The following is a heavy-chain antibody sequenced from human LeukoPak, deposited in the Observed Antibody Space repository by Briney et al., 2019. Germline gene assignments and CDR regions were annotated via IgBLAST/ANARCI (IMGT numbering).Heavy chain of an antibody. Sequence: SETLSLTCAVYGGSFSGYYWSWIRQPPGKGLEWIGEINHSGSTNYNPSLKSRDTISVDTSKNQFSLKLSSVTAADTAVYYCARGQVGSSWYSPFDYWGQGTLVTVSS. CDR3: ARGQVGSSWYSPFDY. CDR1: GGSFSGYY. CDR2: INHSGST. J-gene: IGHJ4*02. V-gene: IGHV4-34*01. D-gene: IGHD6-13*01.